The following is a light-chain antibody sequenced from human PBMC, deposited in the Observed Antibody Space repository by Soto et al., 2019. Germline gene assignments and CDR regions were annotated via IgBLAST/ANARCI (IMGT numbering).Light chain of an antibody. CDR2: GAS. Sequence: EIVLTQSPGTLSLSPGERATLSCRVSRSVSSSYLAWYQQKPGQAPRLLIYGASSRATGIPDRFSGSGSGTDFTLTISRLEPEDFAVYYCQPYSSSPTYTFGLGTKLEIK. V-gene: IGKV3-20*01. CDR1: RSVSSSY. CDR3: QPYSSSPTYT. J-gene: IGKJ2*01.